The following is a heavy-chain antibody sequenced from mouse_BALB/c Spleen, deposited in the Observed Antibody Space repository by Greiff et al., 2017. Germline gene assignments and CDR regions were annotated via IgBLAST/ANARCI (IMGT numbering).Heavy chain of an antibody. CDR1: GFTFSSYG. CDR3: AREYGPLDY. J-gene: IGHJ2*01. Sequence: DVKLVESGGDLVKPGGSLKLSCAASGFTFSSYGMSWVRQTPDKRLEWVATISSGGSYTYYPDSVKGRFTISRDNAKNTLYLQMSSLKSEDTAMYYCAREYGPLDYWGQGTTLTVSS. D-gene: IGHD1-1*01. CDR2: ISSGGSYT. V-gene: IGHV5-6*02.